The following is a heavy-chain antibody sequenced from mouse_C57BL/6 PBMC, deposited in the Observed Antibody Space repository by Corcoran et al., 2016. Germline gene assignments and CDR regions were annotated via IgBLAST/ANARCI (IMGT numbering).Heavy chain of an antibody. CDR3: ARGDYYGSTYGRFAY. D-gene: IGHD1-1*01. CDR2: IYPRSGNT. CDR1: GSTFTSYG. V-gene: IGHV1-81*01. Sequence: QVQLQQSGAELARPGASVKLSCKASGSTFTSYGISWVKQRTGQGLEWIGEIYPRSGNTYYTEKFKGKATLTADKSSSTAYMELRSLTSEDSAVYFGARGDYYGSTYGRFAYWGQGTLVTVSA. J-gene: IGHJ3*01.